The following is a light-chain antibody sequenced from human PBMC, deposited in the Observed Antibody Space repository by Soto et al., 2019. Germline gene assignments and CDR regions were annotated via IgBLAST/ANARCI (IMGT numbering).Light chain of an antibody. J-gene: IGKJ4*01. CDR1: QGVGID. CDR2: AAS. Sequence: AIQLTQSPSSLSASVGDRVTITCRASQGVGIDLSWYQQKPGKAPNLLIYAASILQSGVPSRFSGSGSGTDFTLTISSLQPEDFATYYCQQDFNFPLTFGGGTKVEI. V-gene: IGKV1-6*01. CDR3: QQDFNFPLT.